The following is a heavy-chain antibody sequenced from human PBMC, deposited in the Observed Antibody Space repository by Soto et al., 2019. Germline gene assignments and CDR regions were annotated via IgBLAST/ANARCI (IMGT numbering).Heavy chain of an antibody. CDR3: ARDSSIAGPGVYYYYGMDV. J-gene: IGHJ6*02. V-gene: IGHV1-18*01. D-gene: IGHD2-21*01. Sequence: ASVKVSCKASGYTFTSYGISWVRQAPGQGLEWMGWISAYNADTKYAQKLQGTVTMTTDTSTSTAYMELTSLRSDDTAVYYCARDSSIAGPGVYYYYGMDVWGQGTTVTISS. CDR1: GYTFTSYG. CDR2: ISAYNADT.